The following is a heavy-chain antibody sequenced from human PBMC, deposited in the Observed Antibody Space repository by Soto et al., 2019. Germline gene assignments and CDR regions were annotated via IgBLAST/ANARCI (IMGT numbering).Heavy chain of an antibody. CDR2: IIPIFGTA. V-gene: IGHV1-69*01. Sequence: QVQLVQSGAEVKKPGSSVKVSCKASGGTFSSYAISWVRQAPGQGLEWMGGIIPIFGTANYAQKFQGRVTITADESTSTAYMELSSLRSEVTAVYYCARSTLQQLATYYGMDVWGQGTTVTVSS. J-gene: IGHJ6*02. CDR3: ARSTLQQLATYYGMDV. CDR1: GGTFSSYA. D-gene: IGHD6-13*01.